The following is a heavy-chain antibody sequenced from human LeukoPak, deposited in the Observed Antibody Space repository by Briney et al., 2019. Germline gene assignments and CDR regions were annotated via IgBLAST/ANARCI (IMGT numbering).Heavy chain of an antibody. V-gene: IGHV3-23*01. J-gene: IGHJ4*02. CDR3: ATHLACWLGFLEDY. Sequence: HPGGSMRFSCAASSLTCSTYDMTWVRQVPGQGLEWVSGIDSGRGGSKYYVVSVKGGFSIPGDSSKHNLYLQMSSLRAEGRAVYYCATHLACWLGFLEDYWGQGTLVSVS. CDR2: IDSGRGGSK. CDR1: SLTCSTYD. D-gene: IGHD6-19*01.